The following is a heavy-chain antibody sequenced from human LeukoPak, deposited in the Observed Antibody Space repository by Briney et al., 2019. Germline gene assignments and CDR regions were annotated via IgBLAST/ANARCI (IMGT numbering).Heavy chain of an antibody. CDR2: IYYSGST. CDR3: ARGGFTSLAWFDP. D-gene: IGHD2/OR15-2a*01. Sequence: PSETLSLTCTVSGGSISSYYWSWIRQPPGKGLEWIGYIYYSGSTNYNPSLKSRVTISVDTSKNQFSLKLSSVTAADTAVYYCARGGFTSLAWFDPRGQGTLVAVSS. CDR1: GGSISSYY. V-gene: IGHV4-59*01. J-gene: IGHJ5*02.